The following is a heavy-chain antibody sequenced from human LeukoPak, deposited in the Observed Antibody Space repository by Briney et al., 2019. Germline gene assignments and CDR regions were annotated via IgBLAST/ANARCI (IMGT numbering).Heavy chain of an antibody. CDR3: ARDEYSSGYYNDY. CDR1: GFTFSSYS. D-gene: IGHD3-22*01. J-gene: IGHJ4*02. CDR2: ISSSSSYI. V-gene: IGHV3-21*01. Sequence: GGSLRLSCAASGFTFSSYSMNWVRQAPGKGLEWVSSISSSSSYIYYADSVKGRFTISRDNAKNSLSLQMNSLRAEDTAVYYCARDEYSSGYYNDYWGQGTLVTVSS.